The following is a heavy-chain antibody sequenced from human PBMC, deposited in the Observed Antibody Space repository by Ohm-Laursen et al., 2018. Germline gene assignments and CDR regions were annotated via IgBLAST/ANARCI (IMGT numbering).Heavy chain of an antibody. J-gene: IGHJ5*02. CDR2: ISRSGSTI. D-gene: IGHD5-24*01. CDR1: GFTFSDYY. V-gene: IGHV3-11*01. Sequence: GSLRLSCSASGFTFSDYYMSRIRKAPGKALEWVSYISRSGSTIYYADSVKGRFTSSRDNAKNSLYLQMNSLTAEDTAKYYCARVSRGTLQSPWGQGTLVTVSS. CDR3: ARVSRGTLQSP.